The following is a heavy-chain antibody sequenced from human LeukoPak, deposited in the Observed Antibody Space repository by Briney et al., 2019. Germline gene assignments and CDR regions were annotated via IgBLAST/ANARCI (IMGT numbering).Heavy chain of an antibody. J-gene: IGHJ5*02. Sequence: PSETLSLTCTVCGGSISSYYWSWIRQPAGKGLEWIGRIYTSGSTKYNPSLKSRVTMSVDTSKNQFSLKLSSVTAADTAVYYCARGGGSWIYYDILTGYRTSMYNWFDPWGQGTLVTVSS. CDR3: ARGGGSWIYYDILTGYRTSMYNWFDP. V-gene: IGHV4-4*07. D-gene: IGHD3-9*01. CDR1: GGSISSYY. CDR2: IYTSGST.